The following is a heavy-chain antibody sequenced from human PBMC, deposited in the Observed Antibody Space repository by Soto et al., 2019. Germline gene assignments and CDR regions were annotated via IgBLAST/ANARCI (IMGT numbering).Heavy chain of an antibody. V-gene: IGHV4-39*01. CDR3: APLTVSLSGPYGIHV. CDR1: GYSVISSDYY. D-gene: IGHD2-15*01. Sequence: SGTVSLPCTVSGYSVISSDYYWAWIRQPPGKGLEWIGSMLYSGLAYYNPSLKSRVTLSVDTSKNQFSVRLNSVTASDTAVYYCAPLTVSLSGPYGIHVWGQGTTVTVSS. CDR2: MLYSGLA. J-gene: IGHJ6*02.